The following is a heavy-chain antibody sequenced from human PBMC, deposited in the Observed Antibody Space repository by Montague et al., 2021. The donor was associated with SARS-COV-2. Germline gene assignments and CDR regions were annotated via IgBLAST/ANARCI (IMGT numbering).Heavy chain of an antibody. V-gene: IGHV4-59*01. CDR2: IYYTGST. CDR3: ARGGGRLQYSYYYGMDV. Sequence: SETLSLTCSVSGGTMINNYWSWIRQPPGKGLEWMGYIYYTGSTGXXPSLESRATLSIDTSKNEFSLKLTPVTAADTAVYYCARGGGRLQYSYYYGMDVWGQGTTVPVSS. D-gene: IGHD5-12*01. CDR1: GGTMINNY. J-gene: IGHJ6*02.